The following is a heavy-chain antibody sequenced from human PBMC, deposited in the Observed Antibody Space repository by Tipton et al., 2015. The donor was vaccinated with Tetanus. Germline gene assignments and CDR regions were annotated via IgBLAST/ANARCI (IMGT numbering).Heavy chain of an antibody. V-gene: IGHV4-59*06. CDR2: ISYTGTT. CDR1: GDSVSGYY. J-gene: IGHJ4*01. D-gene: IGHD2-21*02. CDR3: ATVGLVTASVKY. Sequence: TLSLTCTVSGDSVSGYYWSWIRQPPGKGLDWIGYISYTGTTHYNPSLKSRVTISLDRSKNQFSLKLTSVTAADTAVYYCATVGLVTASVKYWGQGTLVTVSS.